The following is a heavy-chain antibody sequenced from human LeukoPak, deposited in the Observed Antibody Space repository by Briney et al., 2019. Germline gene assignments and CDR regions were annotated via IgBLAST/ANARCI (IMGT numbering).Heavy chain of an antibody. Sequence: TSETLSLTCSVSGGSISSYYWSWIRQPPGKRLEWIGYIYYSGSTKYNPSLESRVTISVDTSKSQFSLKLSSVTTADTAVYYCARGGGGPEFRGQGTQVTVSS. V-gene: IGHV4-59*01. CDR2: IYYSGST. CDR1: GGSISSYY. J-gene: IGHJ4*02. CDR3: ARGGGGPEF. D-gene: IGHD2-21*01.